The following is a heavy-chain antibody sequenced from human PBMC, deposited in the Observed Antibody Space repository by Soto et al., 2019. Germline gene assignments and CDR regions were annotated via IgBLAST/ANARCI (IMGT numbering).Heavy chain of an antibody. J-gene: IGHJ3*02. CDR1: GFTVSSNY. CDR3: ARDGGYYDSSGEDAFDI. Sequence: GGSLRLSCAASGFTVSSNYMSWVRQAPGKGLEWVSVIYSGGSTYYADSVKGRFTISRDNSKNTLYLQMNSLRAEDTAVYYCARDGGYYDSSGEDAFDIWGQGTMVTVSS. D-gene: IGHD3-22*01. V-gene: IGHV3-53*01. CDR2: IYSGGST.